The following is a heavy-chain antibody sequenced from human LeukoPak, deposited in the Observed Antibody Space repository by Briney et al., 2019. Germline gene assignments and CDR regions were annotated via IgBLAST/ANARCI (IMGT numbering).Heavy chain of an antibody. CDR2: IYYTGST. CDR3: ARESLRYCSAGSCSPFDS. CDR1: GGPISSCDHY. J-gene: IGHJ4*02. Sequence: SQTLSLTCTVSGGPISSCDHYWSWIRQPPGKGLEWIGHIYYTGSTSYNPSLKSPVIISVDTSKNQFSLKLSSVTATDTGVYYCARESLRYCSAGSCSPFDSWGQGTLVTVSS. V-gene: IGHV4-30-4*01. D-gene: IGHD2-15*01.